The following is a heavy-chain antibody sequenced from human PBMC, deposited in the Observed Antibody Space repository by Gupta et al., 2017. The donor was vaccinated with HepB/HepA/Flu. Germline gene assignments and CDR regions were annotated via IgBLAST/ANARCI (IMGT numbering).Heavy chain of an antibody. J-gene: IGHJ4*02. V-gene: IGHV3-7*01. Sequence: EVQLVEPGGGLVQPGGSLRLSCAASGLTFRTYWMTWVRQAPGKGLEWVANIKEDGTEKYYLDSVKGRFTISRDNAKNSLFLQMNSLRVEDTAIYYCARELWFGDLLDYWGQGTLVTVSS. CDR3: ARELWFGDLLDY. CDR1: GLTFRTYW. D-gene: IGHD5-18*01. CDR2: IKEDGTEK.